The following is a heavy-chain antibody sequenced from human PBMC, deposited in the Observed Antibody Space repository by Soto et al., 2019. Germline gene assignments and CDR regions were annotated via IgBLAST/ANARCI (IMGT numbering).Heavy chain of an antibody. Sequence: ASVKVSCKVSGYTLTELSMHWVRQAPGKGLEWMGGFDPEDGETIYAQKFQGRVTMTEDTSTDTAYMELSSLRSEDTAVYYCATEGALGYSSSWYGVLDDLNWFDPWGQGTLVTVSS. J-gene: IGHJ5*02. CDR1: GYTLTELS. V-gene: IGHV1-24*01. CDR2: FDPEDGET. CDR3: ATEGALGYSSSWYGVLDDLNWFDP. D-gene: IGHD6-13*01.